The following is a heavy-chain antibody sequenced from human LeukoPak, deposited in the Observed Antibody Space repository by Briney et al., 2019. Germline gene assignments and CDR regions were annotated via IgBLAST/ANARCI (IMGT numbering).Heavy chain of an antibody. CDR2: ISVNGRDK. Sequence: GGSLRLSCAVSGLDYNSYALHWVRQAPGKGLESVAVISVNGRDKYYANSVKGRFSISRDNSKNAFSLQMNSLRVEDSASYYCATLDWCHKYLVACGSSEYWGQGTLFTVSS. CDR3: ATLDWCHKYLVACGSSEY. D-gene: IGHD2-21*01. J-gene: IGHJ4*02. CDR1: GLDYNSYA. V-gene: IGHV3-30*01.